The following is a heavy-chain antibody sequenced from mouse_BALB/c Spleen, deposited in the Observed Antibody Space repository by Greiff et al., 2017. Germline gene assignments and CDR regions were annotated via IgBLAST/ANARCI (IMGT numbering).Heavy chain of an antibody. CDR1: GFNIKDYY. CDR3: SAHYYGSTLSFDY. J-gene: IGHJ2*01. Sequence: EVQLQQSGAELVRSGASVKLSCTASGFNIKDYYMHWVKQRPEQGLEWIGWIDPENGDTEYAPKFQGKATMTADTSSNTAYLQLSSLTSEDTAVYYCSAHYYGSTLSFDYWGQGTTLTVSS. V-gene: IGHV14-4*02. CDR2: IDPENGDT. D-gene: IGHD1-1*01.